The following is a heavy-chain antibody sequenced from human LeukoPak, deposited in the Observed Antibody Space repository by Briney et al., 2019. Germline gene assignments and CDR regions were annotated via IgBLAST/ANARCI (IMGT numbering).Heavy chain of an antibody. Sequence: GGSLRLSCAASGFTFSSYAMGWVRQAPGRGPEWVSSISGSGGHTYFADSVKGRFTISRDNSKNTLDLQMNSLKVEDTAVYYCAKFRYHSNDNNYLDFNYWGQGTLVTVSS. CDR3: AKFRYHSNDNNYLDFNY. CDR1: GFTFSSYA. D-gene: IGHD3-22*01. V-gene: IGHV3-23*01. CDR2: ISGSGGHT. J-gene: IGHJ4*02.